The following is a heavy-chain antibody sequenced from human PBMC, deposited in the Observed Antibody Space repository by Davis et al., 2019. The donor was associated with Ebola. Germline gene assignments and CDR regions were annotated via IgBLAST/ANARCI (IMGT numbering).Heavy chain of an antibody. CDR3: ARGSSGWYAYYYYGMDV. V-gene: IGHV6-1*01. J-gene: IGHJ6*02. D-gene: IGHD6-19*01. CDR2: TYYRSTWYN. CDR1: VDSLSSNSAA. Sequence: QTLSLTPAISVDSLSSNSAACNSIRQPPTGGLEWLGWTYYRSTWYNDYAVSVKSRITINPDTSKNQFSLQLNSVTPEDTAVYYCARGSSGWYAYYYYGMDVWGQGTTVTVSS.